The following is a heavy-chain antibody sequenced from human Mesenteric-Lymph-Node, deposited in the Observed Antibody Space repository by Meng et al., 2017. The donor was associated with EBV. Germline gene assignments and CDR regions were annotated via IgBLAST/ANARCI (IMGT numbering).Heavy chain of an antibody. CDR3: AIEHTSTWYQGSFDY. V-gene: IGHV1-3*01. D-gene: IGHD6-13*01. Sequence: QVQLVESGAEVKKPGASAKVSCKTTGYTFTSYVIHWVRQAPGQRLEWMGWINADKANTKYSQKFQGRVTITRDTSANTAYMELSSLGSEDTAVYYCAIEHTSTWYQGSFDYWGQGTLVTVSS. CDR1: GYTFTSYV. CDR2: INADKANT. J-gene: IGHJ4*02.